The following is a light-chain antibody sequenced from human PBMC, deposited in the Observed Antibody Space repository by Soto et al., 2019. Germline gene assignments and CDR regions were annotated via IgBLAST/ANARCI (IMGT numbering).Light chain of an antibody. CDR2: DDS. CDR3: QIWNTSIDHVV. CDR1: NLETKN. J-gene: IGLJ2*01. V-gene: IGLV3-21*02. Sequence: SYELTQPSSVSVAPGQTASITCEGSNLETKNVHWYQRKPGQAPVVVVFDDSDRPTGFPERFSGSNSGNTATLTISRVEAGDEADYYCQIWNTSIDHVVFGGGTKLTVL.